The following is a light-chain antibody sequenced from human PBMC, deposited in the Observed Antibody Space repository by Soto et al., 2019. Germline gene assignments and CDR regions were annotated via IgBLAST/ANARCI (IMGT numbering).Light chain of an antibody. Sequence: DIVMTQSPDSLAVSLGERATINCKSSQSVLYSSNNKNHLAWYQQKSGQPPKLLIYWASTRESGVPDRFRGSGSGTDFTLPISSLQAEDVAVYYCQQYYSTPWTFGQGNKVEIK. V-gene: IGKV4-1*01. CDR1: QSVLYSSNNKNH. CDR3: QQYYSTPWT. CDR2: WAS. J-gene: IGKJ1*01.